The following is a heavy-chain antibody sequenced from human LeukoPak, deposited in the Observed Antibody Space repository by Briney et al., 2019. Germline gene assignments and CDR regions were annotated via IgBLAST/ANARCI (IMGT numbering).Heavy chain of an antibody. J-gene: IGHJ4*02. CDR2: ISYDGSNK. D-gene: IGHD6-19*01. CDR3: ARAMGDKYSSGWRFSTFFDY. CDR1: GFTFSSYA. V-gene: IGHV3-30-3*01. Sequence: GGSLRLSCAASGFTFSSYAMHWVRQAPGKGLEWVAVISYDGSNKYYADSVKGRFTISRDNSKNTLYLQMNSLRAEDTAVYYCARAMGDKYSSGWRFSTFFDYWGQGTLVTVSS.